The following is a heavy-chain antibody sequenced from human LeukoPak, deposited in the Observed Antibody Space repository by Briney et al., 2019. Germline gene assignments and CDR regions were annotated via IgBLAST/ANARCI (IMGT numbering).Heavy chain of an antibody. D-gene: IGHD6-13*01. CDR2: ISSSGSTI. V-gene: IGHV3-11*01. CDR1: GFTFSVYY. J-gene: IGHJ4*02. Sequence: GGSLRLSCAASGFTFSVYYTRWIRQAPGEERKWVSYISSSGSTIYYADSVKGRFTISRDNAKNSLYLQMNSLRAEDTAVYYCARREYSSSWYYFDYWGQGTLVTVSS. CDR3: ARREYSSSWYYFDY.